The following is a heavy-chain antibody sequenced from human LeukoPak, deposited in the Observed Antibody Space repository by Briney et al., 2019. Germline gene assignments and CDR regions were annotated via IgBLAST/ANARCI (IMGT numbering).Heavy chain of an antibody. J-gene: IGHJ6*03. D-gene: IGHD3-10*01. CDR3: AREVGSGSYFPYYMDV. V-gene: IGHV4-39*02. Sequence: PSETLSLTCTVSGGSISSSSYYWGWIRQPPGKGLEWIGRIYYSGSTYYNPSLKSRVTISVDTSKNQFSLKLSSVTAADAAVYYCAREVGSGSYFPYYMDVWGKGNTVTVSS. CDR2: IYYSGST. CDR1: GGSISSSSYY.